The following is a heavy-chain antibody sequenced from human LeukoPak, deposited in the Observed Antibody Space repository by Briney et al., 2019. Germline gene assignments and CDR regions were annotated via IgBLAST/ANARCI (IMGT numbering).Heavy chain of an antibody. CDR2: ISSSSSYI. CDR3: ARDGSHAFDI. Sequence: GGSLRLSCAASAFPFSSYGMHWVRQAPGKGLEWVSSISSSSSYIYYADSVKGRFTISRDNAKNSLYLQMNSLRAEDTAVYYCARDGSHAFDIWGQGTMVTVSS. J-gene: IGHJ3*02. V-gene: IGHV3-21*01. CDR1: AFPFSSYG.